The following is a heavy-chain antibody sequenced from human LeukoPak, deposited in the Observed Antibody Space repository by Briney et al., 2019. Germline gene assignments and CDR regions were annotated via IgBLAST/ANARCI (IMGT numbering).Heavy chain of an antibody. Sequence: PGGPLRLSCAASGFTFSSYWMSWVRQAPGKGLEWVSSISGSSDNTNYADSVKGRFTISRDNSKNILYLQMNSLTAEDTAVYWCAKDPINWGSIYFDCWGQGTLVTASS. V-gene: IGHV3-23*01. J-gene: IGHJ4*02. CDR3: AKDPINWGSIYFDC. D-gene: IGHD7-27*01. CDR2: ISGSSDNT. CDR1: GFTFSSYW.